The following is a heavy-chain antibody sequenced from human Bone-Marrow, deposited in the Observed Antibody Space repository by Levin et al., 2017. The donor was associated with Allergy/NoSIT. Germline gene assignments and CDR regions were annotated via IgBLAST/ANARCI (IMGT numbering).Heavy chain of an antibody. Sequence: QTGGSLRLSCAASGFTFSSYAMHWVRQAPGKGLEWVAVISYDGSNKYYADSVKGRFTISRDNSKNTLYLQMNSLRAEDTAVYYCARDSTRFGYYDSSGYYHDGGDAFDSWGQGTMVTVSS. V-gene: IGHV3-30-3*01. CDR1: GFTFSSYA. D-gene: IGHD3-22*01. CDR2: ISYDGSNK. CDR3: ARDSTRFGYYDSSGYYHDGGDAFDS. J-gene: IGHJ3*02.